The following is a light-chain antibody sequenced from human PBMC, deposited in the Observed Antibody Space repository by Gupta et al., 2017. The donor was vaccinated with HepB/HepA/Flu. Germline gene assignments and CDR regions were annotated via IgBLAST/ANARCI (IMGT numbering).Light chain of an antibody. V-gene: IGKV6D-21*02. CDR2: YAS. J-gene: IGKJ4*01. Sequence: QSPKLLIKYASQSISGVPSRFSGSGSGTDFTLTINSLEAEDAAAYYCHQSSSFPLTFGGGTKVEIK. CDR3: HQSSSFPLT.